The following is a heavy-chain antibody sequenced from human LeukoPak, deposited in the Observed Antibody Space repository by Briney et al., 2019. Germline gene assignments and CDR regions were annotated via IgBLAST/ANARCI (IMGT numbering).Heavy chain of an antibody. J-gene: IGHJ4*02. CDR1: GASMHNHY. V-gene: IGHV4-59*11. Sequence: SETLSLTCSVSGASMHNHYWSWIRQPPGKALEWIGYVSDSETTHYHPSLKSRVSMSVDTSKNEFSLRLSSVTAADTALYYCATRPAETTWFGVFDYLSRGTLVTVSS. CDR2: VSDSETT. CDR3: ATRPAETTWFGVFDY. D-gene: IGHD3-10*01.